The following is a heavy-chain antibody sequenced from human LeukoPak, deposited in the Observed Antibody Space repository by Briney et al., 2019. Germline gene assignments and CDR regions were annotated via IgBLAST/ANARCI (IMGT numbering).Heavy chain of an antibody. Sequence: SVPVSYKACGYTFPRYEIILLRQATGPAREWMGWMKPHRGNTGYAQKFQGRVTMTRNTSISTAYMELSSLRSENTAVYYCARGRLDDFWSGYLDGMDVWGQGTTVTVSS. D-gene: IGHD3-3*01. V-gene: IGHV1-8*01. CDR2: MKPHRGNT. CDR1: GYTFPRYE. J-gene: IGHJ6*02. CDR3: ARGRLDDFWSGYLDGMDV.